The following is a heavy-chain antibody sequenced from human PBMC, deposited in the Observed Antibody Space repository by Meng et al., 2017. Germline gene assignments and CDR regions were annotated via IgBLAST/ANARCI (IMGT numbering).Heavy chain of an antibody. CDR3: ARESISSSWFYFDY. CDR1: GFTFSSYA. D-gene: IGHD6-13*01. CDR2: ISYDGSNK. V-gene: IGHV3-30*01. Sequence: GESLKISCAASGFTFSSYAMHWVRQAPGKGLEWVAVISYDGSNKYYADSVKGRFTISRDNSKNTLCLQMNSLRAEDTAVYYCARESISSSWFYFDYCGQAIL. J-gene: IGHJ4*02.